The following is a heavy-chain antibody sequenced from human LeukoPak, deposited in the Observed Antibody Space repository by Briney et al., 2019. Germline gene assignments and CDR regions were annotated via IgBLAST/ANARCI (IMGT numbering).Heavy chain of an antibody. V-gene: IGHV3-21*01. J-gene: IGHJ4*02. Sequence: GSLRLSCAASGFTFSSYSMNWVRQAPGKGLEWVSSISSSSSYIYYADSVKGRFTTSTDNTKKSLYLQMNSLRAEDTAVYYCARVLGGTLDQGGFDYWGQGTLVTVSS. CDR2: ISSSSSYI. D-gene: IGHD1-7*01. CDR3: ARVLGGTLDQGGFDY. CDR1: GFTFSSYS.